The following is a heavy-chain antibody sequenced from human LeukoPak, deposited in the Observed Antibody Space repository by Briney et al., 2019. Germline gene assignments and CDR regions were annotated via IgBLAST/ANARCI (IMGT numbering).Heavy chain of an antibody. CDR3: ARVPRVTTSSFRYFDL. V-gene: IGHV4-59*08. CDR1: GGSISSYY. D-gene: IGHD4-17*01. J-gene: IGHJ2*01. CDR2: IYYSGST. Sequence: PSETLSLTCTVSGGSISSYYWSWIRQPPGKGLEWIGYIYYSGSTNYNPSLKSRVTISVDTSKNQFSLKLSSVTAADTAVYYCARVPRVTTSSFRYFDLWGRGTLVTVSS.